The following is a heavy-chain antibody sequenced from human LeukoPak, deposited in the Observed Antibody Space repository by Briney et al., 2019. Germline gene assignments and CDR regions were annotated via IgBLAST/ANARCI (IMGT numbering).Heavy chain of an antibody. Sequence: SETLSLTCTVSGGSISSYYWSWIRQPPGKGLEWIGYMYYSGNTNYNPSLKSRVTMSVDTSKNQFSLRLSSVTAADTAVYYCARDRGYCRGGNCYPGNWFDPWGQGTLVTVSS. CDR3: ARDRGYCRGGNCYPGNWFDP. V-gene: IGHV4-59*01. CDR1: GGSISSYY. J-gene: IGHJ5*02. D-gene: IGHD2-15*01. CDR2: MYYSGNT.